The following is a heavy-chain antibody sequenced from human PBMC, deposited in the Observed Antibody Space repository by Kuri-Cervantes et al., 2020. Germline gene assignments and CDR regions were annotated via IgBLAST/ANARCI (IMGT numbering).Heavy chain of an antibody. J-gene: IGHJ1*01. V-gene: IGHV3-74*01. CDR2: INSDGSST. D-gene: IGHD3-22*01. Sequence: GESLKISCAASGFTFSSYWMHWVRQAPGKGLVWVSRINSDGSSTSYAGSVKGRFTISRDNAKNTLYLQMNSLRAEDTAVYYCARAHYYDSSGYLFQHWGQGTLVTVSS. CDR3: ARAHYYDSSGYLFQH. CDR1: GFTFSSYW.